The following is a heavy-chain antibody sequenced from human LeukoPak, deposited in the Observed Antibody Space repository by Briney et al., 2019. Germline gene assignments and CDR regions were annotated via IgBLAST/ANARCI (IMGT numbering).Heavy chain of an antibody. V-gene: IGHV1-2*02. Sequence: ASVKVSCKASGYTFTGYYMRWVRQAPGQGLEWMGWINPNSGGTNYAQKFQGRVTMTRDTSISTAYMELSRLRSDDTAVYYCAKGYSSSWPHYYFDYWGQGTLVTVSS. D-gene: IGHD6-13*01. CDR1: GYTFTGYY. CDR3: AKGYSSSWPHYYFDY. CDR2: INPNSGGT. J-gene: IGHJ4*02.